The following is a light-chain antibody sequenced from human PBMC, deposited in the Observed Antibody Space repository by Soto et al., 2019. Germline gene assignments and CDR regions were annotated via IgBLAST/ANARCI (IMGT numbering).Light chain of an antibody. Sequence: EIVMTQSPATLSVSPGDTATLSCRASQGIGTHVAWYQQKLGQVPRLLIYGSSTRATGIPARFSGSGSGTEFTLTISSLQSEDFATYYCQQYDTWPPHTFGQGTKVDIK. J-gene: IGKJ2*01. CDR2: GSS. CDR3: QQYDTWPPHT. V-gene: IGKV3-15*01. CDR1: QGIGTH.